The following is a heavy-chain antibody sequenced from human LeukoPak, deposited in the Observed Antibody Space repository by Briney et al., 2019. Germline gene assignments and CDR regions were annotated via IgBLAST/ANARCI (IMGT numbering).Heavy chain of an antibody. CDR3: ARADYYGSGSYSQPFDY. D-gene: IGHD3-10*01. CDR1: GYTFTGYY. J-gene: IGHJ4*02. Sequence: ASVKVSCKASGYTFTGYYMHWVRQAPGQGLEWMGWINPNSGGTNYAQKFQGRVTMTRDTSISTAYMEMRRLRDGDTAVYYCARADYYGSGSYSQPFDYWGQGTLVTVSS. V-gene: IGHV1-2*02. CDR2: INPNSGGT.